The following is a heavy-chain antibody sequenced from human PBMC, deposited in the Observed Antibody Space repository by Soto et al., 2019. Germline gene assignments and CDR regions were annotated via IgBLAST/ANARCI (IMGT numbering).Heavy chain of an antibody. J-gene: IGHJ5*02. CDR2: INSDGSST. CDR3: ARDQFAFDL. V-gene: IGHV3-74*01. Sequence: GGSLRLSCAASGFTFSNYWIHWVRQAPGKGLVWVSHINSDGSSTTYADSVKGRFTVSRDNAKNTLYLQMNSLRAEDTAVYYCARDQFAFDLWGQGTQVTSPQ. CDR1: GFTFSNYW.